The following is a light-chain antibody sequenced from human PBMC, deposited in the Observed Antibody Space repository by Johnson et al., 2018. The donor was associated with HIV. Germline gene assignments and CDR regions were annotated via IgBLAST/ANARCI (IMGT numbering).Light chain of an antibody. Sequence: QSVLTQPPSVSAAPGQRVTISCSGSSSNIGNNYVSWYQHLPGTAPKLLIYDNDKRPSGIPDRFSGSKSGTSANLDLTGLQSGDEADYYCGTWDASLSVNVFGPGTKVTVL. CDR2: DND. CDR3: GTWDASLSVNV. J-gene: IGLJ1*01. CDR1: SSNIGNNY. V-gene: IGLV1-51*01.